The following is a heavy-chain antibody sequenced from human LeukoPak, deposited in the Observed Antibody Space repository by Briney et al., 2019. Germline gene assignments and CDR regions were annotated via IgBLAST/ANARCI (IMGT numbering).Heavy chain of an antibody. J-gene: IGHJ6*03. V-gene: IGHV1-46*01. D-gene: IGHD2-2*01. CDR3: ARGGGFIVVVPAATWYMDV. CDR2: INPSGGST. Sequence: VASVKVSCKASGYTFTSYYMHWVRQAPGQGLEWMGIINPSGGSTSYAQKFQGRVTMTRDTSTSTVYMELSSLRSEDTAVYYCARGGGFIVVVPAATWYMDVWGKGTTVTVSS. CDR1: GYTFTSYY.